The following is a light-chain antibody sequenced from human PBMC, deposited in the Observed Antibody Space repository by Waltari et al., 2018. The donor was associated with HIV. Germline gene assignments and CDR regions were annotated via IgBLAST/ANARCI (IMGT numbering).Light chain of an antibody. CDR3: SAWDDSLRGWV. CDR2: GND. Sequence: QSVLTQPPSASGTPGQGVTISCSGSNLNIGSNYVYWYQQLPGTAPKLLLHGNDPRPSGVPDRCSGSKSGNSASLAISGLRSEDEADYYCSAWDDSLRGWVFGGGTKLTVL. V-gene: IGLV1-47*01. J-gene: IGLJ3*02. CDR1: NLNIGSNY.